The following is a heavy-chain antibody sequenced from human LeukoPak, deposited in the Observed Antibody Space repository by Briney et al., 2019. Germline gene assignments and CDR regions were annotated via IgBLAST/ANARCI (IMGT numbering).Heavy chain of an antibody. D-gene: IGHD3-10*01. V-gene: IGHV3-21*01. CDR1: GFTFSSYS. Sequence: GGSLRLSCAASGFTFSSYSMNWVRQAPGKGLEWVSSISSSSSYIYYADSVKGRLTISRDNAKNSLYLQMNSLRAEDTAVYYCARDRYYGSGSSSGMDVWGQGTTVTVSS. CDR2: ISSSSSYI. CDR3: ARDRYYGSGSSSGMDV. J-gene: IGHJ6*02.